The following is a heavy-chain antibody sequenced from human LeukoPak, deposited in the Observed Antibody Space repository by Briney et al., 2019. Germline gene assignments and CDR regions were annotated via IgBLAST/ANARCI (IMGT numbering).Heavy chain of an antibody. D-gene: IGHD2-2*01. CDR1: GFIVNRSE. J-gene: IGHJ4*02. CDR2: ISYDGSNK. CDR3: ARVGWPYCSSTSCYVDY. Sequence: GGSLRLSCAASGFIVNRSEMNWVRQAPGEGLEWVAVISYDGSNKYYADSVKGRFTISRDNSKNTLYLQMNSLRAEDTAVYYCARVGWPYCSSTSCYVDYWGQGTLVTVSS. V-gene: IGHV3-30-3*01.